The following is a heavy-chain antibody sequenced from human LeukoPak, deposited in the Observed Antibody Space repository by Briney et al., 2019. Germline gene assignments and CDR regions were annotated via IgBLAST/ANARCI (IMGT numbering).Heavy chain of an antibody. CDR2: LNGNGDNT. CDR3: ARDFWWDYYDSSAQAFDI. J-gene: IGHJ3*02. Sequence: GGSLRLSCAASGFTFDDYVMNWVRQAPGKGLEWVSGLNGNGDNTGFADSVKGRFTISRDNAKNSLYLQMNSLRAEDTAVYYCARDFWWDYYDSSAQAFDIWGQGTMVTVSS. V-gene: IGHV3-20*04. CDR1: GFTFDDYV. D-gene: IGHD3-22*01.